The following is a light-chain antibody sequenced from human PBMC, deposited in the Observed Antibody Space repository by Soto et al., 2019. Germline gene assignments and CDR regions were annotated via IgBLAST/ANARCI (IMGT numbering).Light chain of an antibody. V-gene: IGKV3-15*01. CDR3: QQYNNWFS. CDR2: GAS. CDR1: QSVSSN. Sequence: EVVMTQSPATLSVSPGERATLSCRASQSVSSNLAWYQQKPGQAPRLLIYGASTRATGIPARFSGSGYGTEFTLTISSLQYEDFAVYYCQQYNNWFSFGQGTKLEIK. J-gene: IGKJ2*01.